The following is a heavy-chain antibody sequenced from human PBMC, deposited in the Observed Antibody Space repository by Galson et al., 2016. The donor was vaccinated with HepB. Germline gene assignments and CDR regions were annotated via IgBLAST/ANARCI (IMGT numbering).Heavy chain of an antibody. CDR2: MYHSGRT. CDR3: ATLGRSYGNAFDI. D-gene: IGHD1-26*01. CDR1: SASVSSGTAY. V-gene: IGHV4-61*01. J-gene: IGHJ3*02. Sequence: SETLSLTCTVSSASVSSGTAYWSWIRQAPGKGLELIAYMYHSGRTIYNPSLQSRVTISMDTSKNQFFLKVSSVIAADTAVYYCATLGRSYGNAFDIWGQGTMVIVSS.